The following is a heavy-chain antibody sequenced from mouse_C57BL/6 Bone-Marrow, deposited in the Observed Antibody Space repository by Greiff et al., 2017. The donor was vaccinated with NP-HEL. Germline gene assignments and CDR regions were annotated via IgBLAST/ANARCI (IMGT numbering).Heavy chain of an antibody. D-gene: IGHD1-1*01. Sequence: QVQLQQSGPELVKPGASVKISCKASGYAFSSSWMNWVKQRPGKGLEWIGRIYPGDGDTNYNGKFKGKATLTADKSSSTAYMQLSSLTSEDSAVYFCARTPVLHWYFDVWGTGTTVTVSS. CDR3: ARTPVLHWYFDV. CDR2: IYPGDGDT. J-gene: IGHJ1*03. CDR1: GYAFSSSW. V-gene: IGHV1-82*01.